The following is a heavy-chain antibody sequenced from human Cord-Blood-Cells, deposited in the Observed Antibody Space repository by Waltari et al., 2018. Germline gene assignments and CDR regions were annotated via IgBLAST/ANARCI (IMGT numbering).Heavy chain of an antibody. J-gene: IGHJ5*02. CDR3: ARDDLSSSWSGYTYNWFDP. V-gene: IGHV1-18*04. CDR2: ISAYNGKT. D-gene: IGHD3-3*01. Sequence: GQSGAEVKKPGASVKVSCKASGYTFTSYGISWVRQAPGQGLEWMGWISAYNGKTNYAKKHQGRVTMTTDTSTSTAYMELRSLRSDDTAVYYCARDDLSSSWSGYTYNWFDPWGQGTLVTVSS. CDR1: GYTFTSYG.